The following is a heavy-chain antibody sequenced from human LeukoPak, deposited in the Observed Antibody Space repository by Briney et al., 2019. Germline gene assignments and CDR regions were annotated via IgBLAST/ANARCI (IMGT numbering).Heavy chain of an antibody. J-gene: IGHJ4*02. CDR1: GFSSSRYA. Sequence: PGASLRLSCAVSGFSSSRYAMSWVRKAPGKGLEWVSAISDSGGSTYYADSVKGRFTISRDNSRNTLYLQMNTLRAEDTAVYYCAKCRGSSWSDYFDYWGQGTLVTVSS. V-gene: IGHV3-23*01. CDR3: AKCRGSSWSDYFDY. CDR2: ISDSGGST. D-gene: IGHD6-13*01.